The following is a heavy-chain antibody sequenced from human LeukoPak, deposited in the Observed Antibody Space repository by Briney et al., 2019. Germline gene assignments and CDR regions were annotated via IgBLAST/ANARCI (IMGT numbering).Heavy chain of an antibody. D-gene: IGHD3-10*01. CDR2: IEVDGSEK. Sequence: GGSLRLSCAASGYSFSSAWMSWVRQAPGKALEWVASIEVDGSEKYYVDSVKGRFTISRDNAKNSLYLQMNSLRAEDTAVYYCAKHGSYCFDNWGQGTLVTVSS. J-gene: IGHJ4*02. V-gene: IGHV3-7*05. CDR3: AKHGSYCFDN. CDR1: GYSFSSAW.